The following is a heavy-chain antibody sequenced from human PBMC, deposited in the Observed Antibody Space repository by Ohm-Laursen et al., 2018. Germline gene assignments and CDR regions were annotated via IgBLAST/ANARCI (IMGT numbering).Heavy chain of an antibody. D-gene: IGHD3-22*01. CDR2: ISGSGGST. J-gene: IGHJ4*02. V-gene: IGHV3-23*01. Sequence: SLRLSCTASGFTFSSYGMSWVRQAPGKGLEWVSVISGSGGSTYYADSVKGRFTISRDNSKNTLYLQMNSLRAEDTAVYYCATWYYYDSSGYYPFWWGQGTLVTVSS. CDR1: GFTFSSYG. CDR3: ATWYYYDSSGYYPFW.